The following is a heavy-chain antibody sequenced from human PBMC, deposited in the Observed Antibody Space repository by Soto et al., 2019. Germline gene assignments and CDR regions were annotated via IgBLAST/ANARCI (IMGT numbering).Heavy chain of an antibody. D-gene: IGHD6-13*01. CDR1: GYTFTIYA. Sequence: QVQLVQSGAEVKKPGASVKVSCKASGYTFTIYAIHWVRQAPGQRLEWMGWINAGNGNTKYSQKLQGRVTITRDTXASTAYMELSSLRSDDTAMYYCARSGLAAAGKMDVWGQGTTVTVSS. J-gene: IGHJ6*02. CDR2: INAGNGNT. CDR3: ARSGLAAAGKMDV. V-gene: IGHV1-3*01.